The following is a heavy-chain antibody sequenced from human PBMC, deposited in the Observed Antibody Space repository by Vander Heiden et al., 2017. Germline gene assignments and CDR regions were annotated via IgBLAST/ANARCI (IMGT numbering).Heavy chain of an antibody. D-gene: IGHD6-19*01. CDR3: AKVGVAVAGTPYFDY. CDR1: GGTSPNYE. Sequence: QVQLVQSGAEVKKPGSSARVPGEAAGGTSPNYEVNWVRQAPGQGLEWMGGIIPMFGTTNYAQKFQGRVTITADESTNTAYMEVSSLTSEDTAVYYCAKVGVAVAGTPYFDYWGQGTLVTVSS. V-gene: IGHV1-69*01. J-gene: IGHJ4*02. CDR2: IIPMFGTT.